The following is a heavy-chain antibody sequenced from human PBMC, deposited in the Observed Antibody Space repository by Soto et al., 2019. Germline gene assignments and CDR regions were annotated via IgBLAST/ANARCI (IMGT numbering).Heavy chain of an antibody. D-gene: IGHD3-22*01. Sequence: QVQLVQSGAEVKKPGSSVKVSCKASGGTFSSYAISWVRQAPGQGLEWMGGIIPIFGTANYAQKFQGRVTITADKPASTAYMELSSLRSEDTAVYYCARAMIVVVSGYYGMDVWGQGTTVTVSS. CDR3: ARAMIVVVSGYYGMDV. CDR2: IIPIFGTA. J-gene: IGHJ6*02. CDR1: GGTFSSYA. V-gene: IGHV1-69*06.